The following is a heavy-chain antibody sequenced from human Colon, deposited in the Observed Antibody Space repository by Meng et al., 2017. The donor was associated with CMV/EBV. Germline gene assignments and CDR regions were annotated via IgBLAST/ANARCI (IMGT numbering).Heavy chain of an antibody. D-gene: IGHD6-19*01. Sequence: CCAASGFTVSSNYMSWVRRAPGKGLEWVSVISSGGTTYYADSVKGRFTISRDNSKNTLYLQMNSLRADDTAVYYCARGTSSGWYGAYWGQGTLVTVSS. CDR2: ISSGGTT. J-gene: IGHJ4*02. CDR1: GFTVSSNY. CDR3: ARGTSSGWYGAY. V-gene: IGHV3-66*02.